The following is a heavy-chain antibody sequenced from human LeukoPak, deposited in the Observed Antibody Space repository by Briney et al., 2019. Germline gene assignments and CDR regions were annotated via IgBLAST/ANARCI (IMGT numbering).Heavy chain of an antibody. J-gene: IGHJ5*02. CDR3: ARDVGNCSSTSCRATYNWFDP. Sequence: SETLSLTCTVSGGSISSSSYYWSWIRQPPGKGLEWIGYIYYSGSTNYNPSLKSRVTISVDTSKNQFSLKLSSVTAADTAVYYCARDVGNCSSTSCRATYNWFDPWGQGTLVTVSS. D-gene: IGHD2-2*01. V-gene: IGHV4-61*01. CDR1: GGSISSSSYY. CDR2: IYYSGST.